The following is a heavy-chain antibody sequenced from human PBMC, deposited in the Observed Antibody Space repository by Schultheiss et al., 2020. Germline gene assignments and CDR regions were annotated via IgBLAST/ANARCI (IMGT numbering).Heavy chain of an antibody. CDR1: GGSINGYY. CDR3: ARDRIVGATTYYYYYMDV. V-gene: IGHV4-59*01. CDR2: IYYSGST. D-gene: IGHD1-26*01. Sequence: SETLSLTCTVSGGSINGYYWSWIRQPPGKGLEWIGYIYYSGSTNYNPSLKSRVTISVDTSKNQFSLKLSSVTAADTAVYYCARDRIVGATTYYYYYMDVWGKGTTVTVSS. J-gene: IGHJ6*03.